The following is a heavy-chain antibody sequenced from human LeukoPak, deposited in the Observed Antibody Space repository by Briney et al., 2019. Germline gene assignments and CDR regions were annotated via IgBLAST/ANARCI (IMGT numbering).Heavy chain of an antibody. Sequence: GGSLRLSCAASGFTFTSCAMSWVRQAPGKGLEWVSAISAGSDVIYYADSVKGRFAISRDNSKNTVYLQMDSLRAEDTAVYYCAKSHVTTATGTGRYFDYWGQGTLVTVSS. CDR2: ISAGSDVI. D-gene: IGHD3-9*01. CDR3: AKSHVTTATGTGRYFDY. CDR1: GFTFTSCA. J-gene: IGHJ4*02. V-gene: IGHV3-23*01.